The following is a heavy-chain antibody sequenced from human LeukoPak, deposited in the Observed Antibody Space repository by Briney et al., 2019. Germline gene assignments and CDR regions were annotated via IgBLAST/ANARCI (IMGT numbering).Heavy chain of an antibody. D-gene: IGHD3-22*01. CDR3: AREGSGYYYLTWFDP. CDR2: INPNSGGT. J-gene: IGHJ5*02. CDR1: GYTFTGYY. V-gene: IGHV1-2*06. Sequence: GASVKVSCKASGYTFTGYYMHWVRQAPGQGLEWMGRINPNSGGTNYAQKFQGRVTMTRDTSISTAYMGLSRLRSNDTAVYYCAREGSGYYYLTWFDPWGQGTLVTVSS.